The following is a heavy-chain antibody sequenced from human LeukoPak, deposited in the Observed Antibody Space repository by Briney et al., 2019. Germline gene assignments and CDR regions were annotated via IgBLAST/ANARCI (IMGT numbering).Heavy chain of an antibody. CDR2: CYVCGST. Sequence: SQTLSLTCAVSGGSISSDYWSWIRHPQGKGLEWVGYCYVCGSTDYNNSLKSRVMISVDRSKNQIYLNLNSVTASDTAIYYCARVGVCSSGSCYEDYWGQGTLVTVSS. CDR3: ARVGVCSSGSCYEDY. CDR1: GGSISSDY. D-gene: IGHD2-15*01. J-gene: IGHJ4*02. V-gene: IGHV4-59*01.